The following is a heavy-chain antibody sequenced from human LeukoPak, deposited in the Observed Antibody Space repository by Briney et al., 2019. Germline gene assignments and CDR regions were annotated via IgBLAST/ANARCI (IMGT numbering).Heavy chain of an antibody. J-gene: IGHJ3*02. CDR2: IYHSGST. V-gene: IGHV4-38-2*02. CDR1: GYSISSGYY. Sequence: SETLSLTCTVSGYSISSGYYWGWIRPPPGKGLEWIGSIYHSGSTYYNPSLKSRVTISVDTSKNQFSLKLSSVTAADTAVYYCARDRHAFDIWGQGTMVTVSS. CDR3: ARDRHAFDI.